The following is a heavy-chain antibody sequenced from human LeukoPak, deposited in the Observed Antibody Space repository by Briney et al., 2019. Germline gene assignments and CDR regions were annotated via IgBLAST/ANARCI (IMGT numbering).Heavy chain of an antibody. J-gene: IGHJ4*02. CDR2: ISVNGGST. Sequence: PGGSLRLSCATSQFNFNKFGMTWVRQAPGKGLEWVSSISVNGGSTQYADSVQGRFAISRDNSKNTLYLQMNSLRAEDTAVYYCAKDHRKRFDYWGQGTLVTVSS. D-gene: IGHD3-16*02. CDR3: AKDHRKRFDY. CDR1: QFNFNKFG. V-gene: IGHV3-23*01.